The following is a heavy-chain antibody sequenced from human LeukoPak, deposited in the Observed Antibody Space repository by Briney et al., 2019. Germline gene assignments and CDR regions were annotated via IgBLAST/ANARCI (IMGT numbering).Heavy chain of an antibody. CDR2: ISGSGCTT. Sequence: GGSLRLFCAASGFTFSSYAMSWVRQAPGKGLEWVSAISGSGCTTYYADSVKGRFPISRENSKNTLYLQMNNLRAEDTAVYSCAKSVYISPFDYWGQGTLVTVSS. D-gene: IGHD3-9*01. V-gene: IGHV3-23*01. J-gene: IGHJ4*02. CDR3: AKSVYISPFDY. CDR1: GFTFSSYA.